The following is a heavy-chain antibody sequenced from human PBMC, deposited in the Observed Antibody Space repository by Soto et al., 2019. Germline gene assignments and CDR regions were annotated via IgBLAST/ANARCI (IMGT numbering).Heavy chain of an antibody. J-gene: IGHJ3*02. Sequence: QVQLQESGPGLVKPSETLSLTCTVSGGSVSSGSYYWSWIRQPPGKGLEWIGYIYYSGSTNYNPSLKSRVTISVDTSKNQFSLKLSSVTAADTAVYYCARATPRGSDAFDIWGQGTMVPVSS. CDR3: ARATPRGSDAFDI. CDR2: IYYSGST. CDR1: GGSVSSGSYY. V-gene: IGHV4-61*01.